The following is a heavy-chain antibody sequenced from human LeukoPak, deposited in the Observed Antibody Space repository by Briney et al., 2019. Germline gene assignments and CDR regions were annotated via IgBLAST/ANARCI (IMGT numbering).Heavy chain of an antibody. D-gene: IGHD2-15*01. V-gene: IGHV3-23*01. CDR2: INDSGGST. Sequence: RPGGSLRLSCAASGFTFSSYAMSWVRQAPGKGLEWVSTINDSGGSTYYADSVRGRFTISRDNSKNTLYLQMNSLRAEDTAVYYCARYCSGGNCYSGLVYWGQGTLVAVSS. J-gene: IGHJ4*02. CDR3: ARYCSGGNCYSGLVY. CDR1: GFTFSSYA.